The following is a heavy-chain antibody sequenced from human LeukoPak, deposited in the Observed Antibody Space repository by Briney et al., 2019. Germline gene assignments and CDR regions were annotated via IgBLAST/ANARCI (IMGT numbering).Heavy chain of an antibody. D-gene: IGHD4-11*01. V-gene: IGHV4-61*02. CDR2: IYTSGST. Sequence: ASETLSLTCTVSGGSISSGSYYWSWIRQPAGKGLEWIGRIYTSGSTNYNPSLKSRVTISVDTSKNQFSLKLSSVTAADTAVYYCARWTVTTVDYWGQGTLVTVSS. CDR3: ARWTVTTVDY. J-gene: IGHJ4*02. CDR1: GGSISSGSYY.